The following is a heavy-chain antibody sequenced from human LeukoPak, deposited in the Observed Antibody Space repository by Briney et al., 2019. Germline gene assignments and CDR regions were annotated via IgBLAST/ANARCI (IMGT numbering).Heavy chain of an antibody. Sequence: ASVKVSCKASGYTFTSYGISWVRQAPGQGLEWMGWISAYNGNTNYAQKLQGRVTMTTDTSTSTAYMELRSLRSDDTAVYYCAAATVEVPAAELRVWGQGTMVTVSS. CDR2: ISAYNGNT. CDR1: GYTFTSYG. V-gene: IGHV1-18*01. J-gene: IGHJ3*01. D-gene: IGHD2-2*01. CDR3: AAATVEVPAAELRV.